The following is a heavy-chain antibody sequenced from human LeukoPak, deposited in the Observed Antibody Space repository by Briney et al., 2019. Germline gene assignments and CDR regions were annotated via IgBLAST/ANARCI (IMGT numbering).Heavy chain of an antibody. J-gene: IGHJ5*02. CDR1: GFSFSSYW. CDR2: INSDGSKT. D-gene: IGHD4-23*01. Sequence: GGSLRLSCAASGFSFSSYWMHWVRQAPGKGLVWVSSINSDGSKTTYADSVKGRFTISRDNAKNTLSLQMDSLRAEDTAVYYCAGELVTGSWGQGTPVTVSS. V-gene: IGHV3-74*01. CDR3: AGELVTGS.